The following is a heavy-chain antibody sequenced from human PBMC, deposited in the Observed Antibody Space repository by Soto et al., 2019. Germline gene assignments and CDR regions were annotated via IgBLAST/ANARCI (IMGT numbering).Heavy chain of an antibody. J-gene: IGHJ6*02. V-gene: IGHV3-30*03. CDR1: GFTFSSYG. Sequence: GGSLRLSCAASGFTFSSYGMHWVRQAPGKGLEWVAVISYDGSNKYYADSVKGRFTISRDNSKNTLYLQMNSLRAEDTAVYYCASRGPQQWLGPSYGMDVWGQGTTVTVSS. CDR2: ISYDGSNK. D-gene: IGHD6-19*01. CDR3: ASRGPQQWLGPSYGMDV.